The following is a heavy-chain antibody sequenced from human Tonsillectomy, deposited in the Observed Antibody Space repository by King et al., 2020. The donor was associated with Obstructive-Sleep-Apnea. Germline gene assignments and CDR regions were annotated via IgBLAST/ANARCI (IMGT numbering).Heavy chain of an antibody. J-gene: IGHJ4*02. V-gene: IGHV3-23*04. Sequence: VQLVESGGGLVQPGGSLRLSCAASGFTFSSYAMSWVRQAPGKGLEWGSVISGSGGSTYYADSVKGRFTISRDNSKNTLYLQMNRLRSEATAVYHCAKDYGYYGSGNYYKTPQIFDYWGQGTLVTVSS. CDR1: GFTFSSYA. CDR3: AKDYGYYGSGNYYKTPQIFDY. CDR2: ISGSGGST. D-gene: IGHD3-10*01.